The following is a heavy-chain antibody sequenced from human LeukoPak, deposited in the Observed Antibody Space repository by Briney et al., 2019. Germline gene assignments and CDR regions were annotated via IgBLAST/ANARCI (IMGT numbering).Heavy chain of an antibody. V-gene: IGHV5-51*01. J-gene: IGHJ4*02. Sequence: GESLKISCKGSGYSFTTYWIGWVGQMPGKGLGWMGIIYTGDFDTRTHPSFQGHVTIPDNKSITTAILPWISLKATTTPMSYVARRGSDIAAAGYWGQGTLVAVSS. D-gene: IGHD6-13*01. CDR1: GYSFTTYW. CDR2: IYTGDFDT. CDR3: ARRGSDIAAAGY.